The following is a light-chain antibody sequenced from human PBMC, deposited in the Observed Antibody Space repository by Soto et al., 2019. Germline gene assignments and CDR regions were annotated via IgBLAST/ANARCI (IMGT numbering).Light chain of an antibody. V-gene: IGLV2-14*01. CDR2: EVN. CDR1: SCDIGAYDY. CDR3: FSFTNSSTHV. J-gene: IGLJ1*01. Sequence: QSALTQPTSLSGSPGQSITISCTGSSCDIGAYDYVSWYQQLPGKAPKLIISEVNNRPSGVSNRFSGSKSGNTAYLTIAGLQVEDEAEYFCFSFTNSSTHVFGTGTKVTVL.